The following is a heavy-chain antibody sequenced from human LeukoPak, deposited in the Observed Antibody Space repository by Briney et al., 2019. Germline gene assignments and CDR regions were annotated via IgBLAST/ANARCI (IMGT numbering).Heavy chain of an antibody. CDR2: ISGSGGNT. D-gene: IGHD4-11*01. J-gene: IGHJ3*02. V-gene: IGHV3-23*01. Sequence: PGGSLRLSCATSEFTFSSYALSWVRQAPGKGLEWVSAISGSGGNTYYADSVKGRFTISRDNSKNTLYLQMNSLRAEDAAVYYCANEYSKGDIWGQGTMVTVSS. CDR3: ANEYSKGDI. CDR1: EFTFSSYA.